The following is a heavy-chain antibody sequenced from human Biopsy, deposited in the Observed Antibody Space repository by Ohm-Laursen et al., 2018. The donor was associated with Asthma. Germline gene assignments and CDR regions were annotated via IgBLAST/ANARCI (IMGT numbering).Heavy chain of an antibody. CDR2: ISYGGKA. V-gene: IGHV4-39*01. J-gene: IGHJ6*02. D-gene: IGHD3-3*01. CDR1: GGSMTPTSHY. Sequence: GTLSLTWSVSGGSMTPTSHYWDWIRQAPGKGLEWIGYISYGGKASYNPSLKNRVTISRDTSKNQFSLRLTSVTAADTAVYFCARRITIFGVVQKDHGMDAWGQGTTVIVSS. CDR3: ARRITIFGVVQKDHGMDA.